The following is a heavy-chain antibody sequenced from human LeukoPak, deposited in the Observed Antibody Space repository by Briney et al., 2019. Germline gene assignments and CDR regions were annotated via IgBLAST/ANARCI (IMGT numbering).Heavy chain of an antibody. CDR1: GFTFGDYA. D-gene: IGHD4-17*01. Sequence: PGGSLRLSCTASGFTFGDYAMSWVHQAPGKGLEWVGFIRSKAYGGTTEYAASVKGRFTISRDDSKSIAYLQMNSLKTEDTAVYYCTRVPMTTVTHYFDYWGQGTLVTVSS. CDR3: TRVPMTTVTHYFDY. V-gene: IGHV3-49*04. J-gene: IGHJ4*02. CDR2: IRSKAYGGTT.